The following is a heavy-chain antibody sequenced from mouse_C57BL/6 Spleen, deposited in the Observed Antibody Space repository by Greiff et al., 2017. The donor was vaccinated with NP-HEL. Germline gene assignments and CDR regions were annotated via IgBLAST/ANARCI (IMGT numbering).Heavy chain of an antibody. D-gene: IGHD1-1*01. V-gene: IGHV1-42*01. CDR1: GYSFTGYY. J-gene: IGHJ4*01. Sequence: EVQLQQSGPELVKPGASVKISCKASGYSFTGYYMNWVKQSPEKSLEWIGEINPSTGGTTYNQKFKAKATLTVDKSSSTAYMQLKSLTSEDSAVYYWARGGGLLRSAMDYWGQGTSVTVS. CDR3: ARGGGLLRSAMDY. CDR2: INPSTGGT.